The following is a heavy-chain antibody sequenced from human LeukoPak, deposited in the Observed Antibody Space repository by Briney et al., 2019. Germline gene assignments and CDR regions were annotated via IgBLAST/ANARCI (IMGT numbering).Heavy chain of an antibody. J-gene: IGHJ4*02. CDR2: IYSGGST. D-gene: IGHD6-13*01. CDR3: ARGYSSSWYVFDY. Sequence: GGSLRLSCAASGFTVSSNYMSWARQAPGKGLEWVSVIYSGGSTYYADSVKGRFTISRDNSKNTLYLQMNSLRAEDTAVYYCARGYSSSWYVFDYWGQGTLVTVSS. V-gene: IGHV3-53*01. CDR1: GFTVSSNY.